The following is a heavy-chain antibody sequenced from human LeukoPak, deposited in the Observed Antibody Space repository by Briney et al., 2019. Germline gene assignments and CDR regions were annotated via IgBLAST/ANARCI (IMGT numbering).Heavy chain of an antibody. Sequence: GGSLRLSCAASGFTFDDYAMHWVRQAPGKGLEWVSGISWNSGSIGYADSVKGRFTISRDNAKNSLYLRMNSLRAEDTALYYCAKDIGSSVWGQGTLVTVSS. D-gene: IGHD3-10*01. J-gene: IGHJ4*02. V-gene: IGHV3-9*01. CDR3: AKDIGSSV. CDR2: ISWNSGSI. CDR1: GFTFDDYA.